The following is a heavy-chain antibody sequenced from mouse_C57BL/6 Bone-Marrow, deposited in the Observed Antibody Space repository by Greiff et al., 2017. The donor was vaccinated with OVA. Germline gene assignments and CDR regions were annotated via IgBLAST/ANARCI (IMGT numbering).Heavy chain of an antibody. CDR3: ALITTVVATPSYWYFDV. V-gene: IGHV1-54*01. CDR1: GYAFTNYL. Sequence: VQLKESGAELVRPGTSVKVSCKASGYAFTNYLIEWVKQRPGQGLEWIGVINPGSGGTNYNEKFKGKATLTADKSSSTAYMQLSSLTSEDSAVYFCALITTVVATPSYWYFDVWGTGTTVTVSS. J-gene: IGHJ1*03. CDR2: INPGSGGT. D-gene: IGHD1-1*01.